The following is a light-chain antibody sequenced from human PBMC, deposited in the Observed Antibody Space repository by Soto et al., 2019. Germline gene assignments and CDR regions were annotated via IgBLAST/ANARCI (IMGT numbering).Light chain of an antibody. CDR2: AAS. Sequence: IQLTQSPSSLSASVGDRVTITCRAIQGIGSYLAWYQQKPGEAPKLLXFAASTLQSGVPSRFSGSGSGTDFTLTISSLQAEDFATYYCQQLSTYPSTFGGGTKVDIK. J-gene: IGKJ4*01. CDR3: QQLSTYPST. V-gene: IGKV1-9*01. CDR1: QGIGSY.